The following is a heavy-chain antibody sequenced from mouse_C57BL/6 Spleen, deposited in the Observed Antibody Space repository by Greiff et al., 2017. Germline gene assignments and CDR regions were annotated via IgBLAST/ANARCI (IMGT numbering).Heavy chain of an antibody. CDR2: IDPETGGT. Sequence: QVQLQQSGAELVRPGASVTLSCTASGYTFTDYEMHWVKQTPVHGLEWIGAIDPETGGTAYNQKFKGKAILTADKSSSTAYMELRSLTSEDSAVYYCTRDYGKYFDYWGQGTTLTVSS. V-gene: IGHV1-15*01. D-gene: IGHD2-4*01. CDR1: GYTFTDYE. CDR3: TRDYGKYFDY. J-gene: IGHJ2*01.